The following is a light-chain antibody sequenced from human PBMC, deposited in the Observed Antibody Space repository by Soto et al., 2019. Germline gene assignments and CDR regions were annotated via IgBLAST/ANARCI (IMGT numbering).Light chain of an antibody. Sequence: EIVFAPSAATLSWSPGARSTLSCRASQNISRSLAWYQQKPGQGPSLLIYGTSTRAGGVPARFSGGGSGTEFTLTISSLQSEDFTVYSCLQYHNLWAFGQGTKVDIK. CDR1: QNISRS. V-gene: IGKV3-15*01. J-gene: IGKJ1*01. CDR2: GTS. CDR3: LQYHNLWA.